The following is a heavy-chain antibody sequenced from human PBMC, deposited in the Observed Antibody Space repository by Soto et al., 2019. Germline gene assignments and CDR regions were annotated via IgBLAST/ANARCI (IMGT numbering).Heavy chain of an antibody. D-gene: IGHD5-12*01. Sequence: PGGSLRLSCVTSGFTSDYFAMHWVRQAPGKGLGWASGISWKRGSIGYADAVRGRFTISRDNAKCALYLEINSLRAEDTDFYYCAKEDLLRGYSGYGHFDYWGLGTLVTVSS. V-gene: IGHV3-9*02. J-gene: IGHJ4*02. CDR2: ISWKRGSI. CDR3: AKEDLLRGYSGYGHFDY. CDR1: GFTSDYFA.